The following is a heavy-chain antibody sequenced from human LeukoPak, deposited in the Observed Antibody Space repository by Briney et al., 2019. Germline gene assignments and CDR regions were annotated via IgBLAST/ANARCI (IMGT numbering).Heavy chain of an antibody. D-gene: IGHD3-10*01. J-gene: IGHJ4*02. CDR3: ARGIHYYGSGSKPNYFGY. Sequence: HSGGSLRLSCAASGFTFSSYWMSWVRQAPGKGLEWVANIKQDGSEKYYVDSVKGRFTISRDNAKNSLYLQMNSLRAEDTAVYYCARGIHYYGSGSKPNYFGYWGQGTLVTVSS. V-gene: IGHV3-7*01. CDR2: IKQDGSEK. CDR1: GFTFSSYW.